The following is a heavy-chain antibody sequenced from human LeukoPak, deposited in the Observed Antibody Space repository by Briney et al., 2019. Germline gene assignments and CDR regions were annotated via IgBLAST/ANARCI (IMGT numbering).Heavy chain of an antibody. D-gene: IGHD2-15*01. CDR2: IYTSGST. J-gene: IGHJ4*02. Sequence: SESLSLTCTVSGGSISSYYWSWIRQPAGKGLEWISRIYTSGSTNYNPSLQSRVAVSVDTSKNQFSLKLSSVTAADTAVYYCARDLRCGSGGSCYSQYYFDYWGQGTLVTVSS. CDR3: ARDLRCGSGGSCYSQYYFDY. CDR1: GGSISSYY. V-gene: IGHV4-4*07.